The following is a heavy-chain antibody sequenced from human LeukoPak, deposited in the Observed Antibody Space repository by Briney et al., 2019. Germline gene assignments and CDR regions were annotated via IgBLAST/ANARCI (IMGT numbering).Heavy chain of an antibody. CDR2: IYPGDSDT. CDR1: GYPFTTYW. Sequence: GESLKISCKGSGYPFTTYWIGWVRQLPGKGLEWMGIIYPGDSDTRYSPSFQGQVTISADKSISTAYLQWSSLKASDTAMYYCARLRGYSLGFYYFDYWGQGTLVTVSS. V-gene: IGHV5-51*01. D-gene: IGHD5-18*01. J-gene: IGHJ4*02. CDR3: ARLRGYSLGFYYFDY.